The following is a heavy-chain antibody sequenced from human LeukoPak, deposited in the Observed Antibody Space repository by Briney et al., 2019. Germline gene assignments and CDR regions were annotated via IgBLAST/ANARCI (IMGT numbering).Heavy chain of an antibody. CDR3: ARVFSPINGSGSY. V-gene: IGHV3-21*01. D-gene: IGHD3-10*01. J-gene: IGHJ4*02. Sequence: GGSLRLSCAASGFTFSSYSMNWVRQAPGKGLEWVSSISSSSSYIYYADSVKGRFTISRDNAKNSLYLQMNSLRAEDTAVYYCARVFSPINGSGSYWGQGTLVTVSS. CDR2: ISSSSSYI. CDR1: GFTFSSYS.